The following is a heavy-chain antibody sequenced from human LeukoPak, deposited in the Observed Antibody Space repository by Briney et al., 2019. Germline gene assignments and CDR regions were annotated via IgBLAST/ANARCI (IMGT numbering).Heavy chain of an antibody. CDR3: ARGPGYDSSGYYFDY. J-gene: IGHJ4*02. Sequence: PGGSLRLSCTASGFSFSGHWMHWARQLPGKGLVWVSRISPTGSTTSYADSVKGRFTVSRDNAKNTLYLQVNNLRAEDTAVYYCARGPGYDSSGYYFDYWGQGTLVTVSS. V-gene: IGHV3-74*01. CDR2: ISPTGSTT. CDR1: GFSFSGHW. D-gene: IGHD3-22*01.